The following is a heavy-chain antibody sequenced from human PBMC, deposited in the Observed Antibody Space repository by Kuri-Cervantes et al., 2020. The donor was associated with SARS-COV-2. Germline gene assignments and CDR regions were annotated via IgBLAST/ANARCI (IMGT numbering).Heavy chain of an antibody. J-gene: IGHJ4*02. Sequence: SETLSLTCTVSGGSISSSSYYWGWIRQPPGKGLEWIGSIYYSGSTYYNPSLKSRVTISVDTSKNQFSLKLSSVTAADTAVYYCARLPPLPVSYWGQGTLVTVSS. V-gene: IGHV4-39*01. CDR1: GGSISSSSYY. CDR3: ARLPPLPVSY. CDR2: IYYSGST.